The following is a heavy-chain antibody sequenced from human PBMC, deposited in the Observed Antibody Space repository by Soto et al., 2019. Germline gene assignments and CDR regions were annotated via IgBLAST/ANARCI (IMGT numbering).Heavy chain of an antibody. CDR3: ARMTSYDFWSGYRSAYYFDY. V-gene: IGHV5-10-1*01. Sequence: GESLKISCKGSGYSFTSYWISWVRQMPGKGLEWMGRIDPSDSYTNYSPSFQGHVTISADKSISTAYLQWSSLKASDTAMYYCARMTSYDFWSGYRSAYYFDYWGQGTLVTVSS. CDR1: GYSFTSYW. CDR2: IDPSDSYT. D-gene: IGHD3-3*01. J-gene: IGHJ4*02.